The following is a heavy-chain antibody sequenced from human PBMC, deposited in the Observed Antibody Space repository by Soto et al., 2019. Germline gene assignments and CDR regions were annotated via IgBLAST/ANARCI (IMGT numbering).Heavy chain of an antibody. J-gene: IGHJ5*02. Sequence: EVHLLESGGGLVPLGGSLRLACVASGFRIGAYAMNCVRQVTGRGLERVSSFDSQTETSYADSVRGRFTVSRDNSKNTLYLQMSGLRAEDTAMYYCARDAVTGNGEWDSYDPWGRGTLVTVTS. D-gene: IGHD6-19*01. V-gene: IGHV3-23*05. CDR2: FDSQTET. CDR1: GFRIGAYA. CDR3: ARDAVTGNGEWDSYDP.